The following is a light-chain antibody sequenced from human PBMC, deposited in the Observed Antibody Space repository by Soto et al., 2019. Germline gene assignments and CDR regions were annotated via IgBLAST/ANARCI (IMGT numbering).Light chain of an antibody. CDR2: DTS. CDR1: ESISR. Sequence: EIVLTQSPATLSLSPGESATLSCRASESISRLAWYQHKPGQAPRLFIYDTSKRVTGIPARFSGSESGTDFTLTISSLEPEDFAVYYCHQRDTFGLGTILEIK. V-gene: IGKV3-11*01. CDR3: HQRDT. J-gene: IGKJ2*01.